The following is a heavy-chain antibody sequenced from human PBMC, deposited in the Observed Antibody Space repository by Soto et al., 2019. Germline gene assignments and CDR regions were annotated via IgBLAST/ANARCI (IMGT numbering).Heavy chain of an antibody. J-gene: IGHJ6*03. CDR3: ARAMSSGPTPYMDV. V-gene: IGHV1-2*04. D-gene: IGHD6-19*01. Sequence: QVQLVQSGAEVKKPGASVKVSCKASGYTFTGYYMHWVRQAPGQGLERMGWINPNSGGTNYAQKFQGWVTMTRDTSISTAYMELSRLRSDDTAVYYCARAMSSGPTPYMDVWGKGTTVTVSS. CDR1: GYTFTGYY. CDR2: INPNSGGT.